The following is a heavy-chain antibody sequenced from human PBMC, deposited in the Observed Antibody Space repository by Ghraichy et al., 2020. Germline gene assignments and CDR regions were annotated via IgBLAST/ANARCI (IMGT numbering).Heavy chain of an antibody. D-gene: IGHD5-24*01. Sequence: GGSLRLSCAASGFTVSSNYMSWVRQAPGKGLEWVSVIYSGGSTYYADSVKGRFTISRDNSKNTLYLQMNSLRAEDTAVYYCASVRRQRYYYYYYGMDVWGQGTTVTVSS. V-gene: IGHV3-66*01. CDR2: IYSGGST. CDR1: GFTVSSNY. J-gene: IGHJ6*02. CDR3: ASVRRQRYYYYYYGMDV.